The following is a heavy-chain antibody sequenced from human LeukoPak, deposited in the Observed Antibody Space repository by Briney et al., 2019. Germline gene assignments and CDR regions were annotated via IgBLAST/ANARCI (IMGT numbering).Heavy chain of an antibody. D-gene: IGHD3-10*01. CDR2: ISSSSSTI. CDR3: ASFGMRSDY. J-gene: IGHJ4*02. V-gene: IGHV3-48*02. Sequence: GGSLRLSCAASGFTFSSYSMNWVRQAPGKGLEWVSYISSSSSTIYYADSVKGRFTISRDNAKNSLYLQMSSLRDEDTAVYYCASFGMRSDYWGQGTLATVSS. CDR1: GFTFSSYS.